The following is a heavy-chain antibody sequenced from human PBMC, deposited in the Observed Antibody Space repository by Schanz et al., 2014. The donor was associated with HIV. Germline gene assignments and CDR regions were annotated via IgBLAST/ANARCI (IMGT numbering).Heavy chain of an antibody. CDR2: VIGSGGIT. J-gene: IGHJ4*02. D-gene: IGHD3-22*01. Sequence: EVRVVESGGGLVQAGGSLRLSCAASGFTFSTYAMTWVRQAPGKGLEWVSTVIGSGGITYYADSVKGRFTISRDNSKNTLYLQMSSLRVEDTAVYYCAKGRGTYSSGYYDPPDYWGQGTLVTVSS. CDR1: GFTFSTYA. V-gene: IGHV3-23*04. CDR3: AKGRGTYSSGYYDPPDY.